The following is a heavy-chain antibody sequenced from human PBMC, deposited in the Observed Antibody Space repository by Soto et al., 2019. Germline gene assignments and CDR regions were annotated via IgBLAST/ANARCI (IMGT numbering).Heavy chain of an antibody. CDR3: ARGGGYHDY. CDR2: INDSGSA. V-gene: IGHV4-59*01. J-gene: IGHJ4*03. Sequence: SETLSLTCTVSGGSIGSYYWNWIRQPPGKGLEWIGYINDSGSAHYNPSLKSRVTISVDTFKKQFSLKLTSVTAADTAVYYCARGGGYHDYWGQGTTVTVPQ. D-gene: IGHD1-26*01. CDR1: GGSIGSYY.